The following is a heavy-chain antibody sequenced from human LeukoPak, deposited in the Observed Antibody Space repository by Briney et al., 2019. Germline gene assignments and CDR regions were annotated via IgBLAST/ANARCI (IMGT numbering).Heavy chain of an antibody. V-gene: IGHV4-34*01. Sequence: PSETLSLTCAVYGGSFSGYYWSWIRQPPGKGLEWIGEINHSGSTNYNPSLKSRVTISVDTSKNQFSLKLSSVTAADTAVYYCARAGNTWFDPWGQGTLVTVSS. J-gene: IGHJ5*02. CDR2: INHSGST. CDR3: ARAGNTWFDP. CDR1: GGSFSGYY.